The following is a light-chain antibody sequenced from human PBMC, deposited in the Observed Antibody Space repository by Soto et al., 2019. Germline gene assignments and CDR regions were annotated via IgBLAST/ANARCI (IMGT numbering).Light chain of an antibody. Sequence: EIGLTQSPCTLSLSPGERATLSCRASHSVSSSYLAWYQQKPGQAPRLLIYDASNRATGIPARFSGSGSGTDFTLTISSLEPEDFAVYYCQQRSNWPTFGGGTKVDIK. CDR1: HSVSSSY. CDR2: DAS. CDR3: QQRSNWPT. V-gene: IGKV3D-20*02. J-gene: IGKJ4*01.